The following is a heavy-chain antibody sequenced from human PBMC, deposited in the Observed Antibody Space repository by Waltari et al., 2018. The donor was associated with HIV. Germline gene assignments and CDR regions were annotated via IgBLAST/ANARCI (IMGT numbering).Heavy chain of an antibody. CDR1: GGSINSGNYY. CDR2: LFHIAST. D-gene: IGHD1-1*01. J-gene: IGHJ6*02. CDR3: ARHCLQKGWLPQLKYYYGMDV. Sequence: QQQLQESGPGLVKPSETLSLTCTVSGGSINSGNYYWAWLRQSPGKGLEWIGSLFHIASTYYSPFPKSRATISGDMSANRFSLKLDSVTATDTAVYFCARHCLQKGWLPQLKYYYGMDVWGQGTTVIVSS. V-gene: IGHV4-39*01.